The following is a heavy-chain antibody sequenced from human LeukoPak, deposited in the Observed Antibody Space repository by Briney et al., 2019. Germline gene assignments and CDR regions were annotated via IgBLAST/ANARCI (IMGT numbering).Heavy chain of an antibody. D-gene: IGHD5-18*01. CDR2: IYYSGNT. V-gene: IGHV4-39*01. J-gene: IGHJ4*02. Sequence: PSETLSLTCTVSGGSISSSSYYWGWIRQPPGKGLEWIGSIYYSGNTYYNPSLKSRVTIFVDTSKNQFSLKLSSVTAADTAVYYCASIYTSMVSFDHWGQGTLVIVSS. CDR1: GGSISSSSYY. CDR3: ASIYTSMVSFDH.